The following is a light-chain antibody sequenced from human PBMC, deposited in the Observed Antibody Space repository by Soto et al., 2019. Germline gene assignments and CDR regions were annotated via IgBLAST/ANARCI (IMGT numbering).Light chain of an antibody. V-gene: IGLV2-8*01. Sequence: QSVLTQPPSASGSPGQSVTISCTGTSSDVGRYNYVSWYQQHPGKAPKLMIYEVTKRPSGVPDRFSGSKSGNTASLTVSGLQAEDEATYFCGSYAGSNIMIFGGGTQLTVL. CDR1: SSDVGRYNY. CDR3: GSYAGSNIMI. J-gene: IGLJ2*01. CDR2: EVT.